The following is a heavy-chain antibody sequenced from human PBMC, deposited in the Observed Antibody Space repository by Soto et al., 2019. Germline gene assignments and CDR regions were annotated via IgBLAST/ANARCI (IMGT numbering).Heavy chain of an antibody. CDR2: IYYSGST. CDR3: ARETSSGWYNWFDP. Sequence: SETLSLTCTVSGGSISSGGYYWSWIRQHPGKGLEWIGYIYYSGSTYYNPSLKSRVTISVDTSKNQFSLKLSSVTAADTAVYYCARETSSGWYNWFDPWGQGTLVTVSS. D-gene: IGHD6-19*01. J-gene: IGHJ5*02. CDR1: GGSISSGGYY. V-gene: IGHV4-31*03.